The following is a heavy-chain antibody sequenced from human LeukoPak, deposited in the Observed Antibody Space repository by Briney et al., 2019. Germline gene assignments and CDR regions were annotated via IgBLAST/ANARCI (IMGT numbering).Heavy chain of an antibody. CDR3: ARGRDYSDY. V-gene: IGHV4-31*03. J-gene: IGHJ4*02. CDR2: IYYSGST. Sequence: PSETLSLTCTVSGGSISSGGYYWSWIRQHPGKGLEWIGYIYYSGSTYYNPSLKSRATISVDTSKNQFSLKLSAVTAADTAVYFCARGRDYSDYWGQGTLVTVSS. CDR1: GGSISSGGYY.